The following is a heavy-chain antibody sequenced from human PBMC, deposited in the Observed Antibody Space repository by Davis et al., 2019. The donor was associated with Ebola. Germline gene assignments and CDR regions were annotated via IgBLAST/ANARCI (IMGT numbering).Heavy chain of an antibody. D-gene: IGHD3-22*01. V-gene: IGHV4-34*01. Sequence: PSETLSLTCTVYGGSFSGYYWSWIRQPPGKGLEWIGEINHSGSTNYNPSLKSRVTISVDTSKNQFSLKLSSVTAADTAVYYCARHGPRITMIVVVKYWGQGTLVTVSS. CDR2: INHSGST. CDR1: GGSFSGYY. J-gene: IGHJ4*02. CDR3: ARHGPRITMIVVVKY.